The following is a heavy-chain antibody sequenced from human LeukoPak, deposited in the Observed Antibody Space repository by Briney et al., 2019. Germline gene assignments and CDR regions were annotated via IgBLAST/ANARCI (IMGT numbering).Heavy chain of an antibody. D-gene: IGHD2-2*02. J-gene: IGHJ4*02. Sequence: GGSLRLSCAASGFTFSNYWMSWVRQAPGKGLEWVANIKQDGSEKYCVDSVKGRSTISRDNAKNPLYLQMNSLRAEDTAVYYCARGYCSSSSCYSAIFDYWGQGTLVTVSS. CDR1: GFTFSNYW. CDR2: IKQDGSEK. V-gene: IGHV3-7*01. CDR3: ARGYCSSSSCYSAIFDY.